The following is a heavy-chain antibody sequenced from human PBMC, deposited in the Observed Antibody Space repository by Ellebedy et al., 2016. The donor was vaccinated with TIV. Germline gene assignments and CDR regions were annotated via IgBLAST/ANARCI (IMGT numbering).Heavy chain of an antibody. V-gene: IGHV4-34*01. CDR3: ARLLITMVYGMDV. CDR1: GGSFSGYY. Sequence: MPSETLSLTCAVYGGSFSGYYWSWIRQPPGKGLEWIGEINHSGSTNYNPSLTSRVIISVDTSKNQFSLKLSSVTAADTAVYYCARLLITMVYGMDVWGQGTTVTVSS. D-gene: IGHD3-10*01. CDR2: INHSGST. J-gene: IGHJ6*02.